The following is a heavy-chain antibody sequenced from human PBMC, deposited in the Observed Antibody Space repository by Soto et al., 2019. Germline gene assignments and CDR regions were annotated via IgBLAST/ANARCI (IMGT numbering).Heavy chain of an antibody. CDR2: ISGSGGST. CDR1: GFTFSSYA. D-gene: IGHD3-3*01. J-gene: IGHJ4*02. V-gene: IGHV3-23*01. CDR3: AKDYDFWSGPLGVGFDY. Sequence: LRLSCAASGFTFSSYAMSWVRQAPGKGLEWVSAISGSGGSTYYADSVKGRFTISRDNSKNTLYLQMNSLRAEDTAVYYCAKDYDFWSGPLGVGFDYWGQGTLVTVS.